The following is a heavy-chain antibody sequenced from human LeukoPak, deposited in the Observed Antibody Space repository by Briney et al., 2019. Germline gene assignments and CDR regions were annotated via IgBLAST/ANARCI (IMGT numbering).Heavy chain of an antibody. Sequence: QPGGSLRLSCAASGFTFSNYDMHWVRQAPGVGLEWVSSIIPSGGRSYYADSVKGRFTISRDNSMNTLSLQMSSLRAEDTALYYCTVTSNPHPFDFWGQGTLVTVSS. CDR2: IIPSGGRS. CDR1: GFTFSNYD. CDR3: TVTSNPHPFDF. D-gene: IGHD2-21*02. J-gene: IGHJ4*02. V-gene: IGHV3-23*01.